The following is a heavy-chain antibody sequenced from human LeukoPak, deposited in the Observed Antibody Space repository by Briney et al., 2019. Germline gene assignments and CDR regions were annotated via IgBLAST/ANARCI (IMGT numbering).Heavy chain of an antibody. D-gene: IGHD3-22*01. V-gene: IGHV4-38-2*02. CDR2: IHHDGIT. CDR1: GYSISSGYF. J-gene: IGHJ5*02. Sequence: SETLSLTCSISGYSISSGYFWGWIRPPPGKGLEWIGNIHHDGITYYNPSLKSRVTISLDPSKNQFSLKLTSVAAADTALYHCARVHYYDASDYSTSNWFDPWGQGTLVTVSS. CDR3: ARVHYYDASDYSTSNWFDP.